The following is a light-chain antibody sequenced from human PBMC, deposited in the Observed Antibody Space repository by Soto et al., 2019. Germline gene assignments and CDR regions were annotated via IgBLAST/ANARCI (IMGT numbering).Light chain of an antibody. CDR2: LGS. Sequence: DIVMTQSPLSLPVTPGEPASISCRSSQSLLHSNGYNYLDWYLQKPGQSPHLLIYLGSNRASGVPDGFSGSGSGTDFTLKISRVEAEDVGVYYCMQALQTPRTFGQGTKLEIK. J-gene: IGKJ2*01. V-gene: IGKV2-28*01. CDR3: MQALQTPRT. CDR1: QSLLHSNGYNY.